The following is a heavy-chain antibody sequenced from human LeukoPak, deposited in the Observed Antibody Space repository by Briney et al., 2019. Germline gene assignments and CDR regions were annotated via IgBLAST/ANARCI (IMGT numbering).Heavy chain of an antibody. CDR2: INHSGST. CDR3: ARGVSRQGYRFPWYFDL. J-gene: IGHJ2*01. Sequence: PSETLPLTCTVSGGSISSSSYYWGWIRQPPGKGLEWIGEINHSGSTNYNPSLKSRVTISVDTSKNQFSLKLSSVTAADTAVYYCARGVSRQGYRFPWYFDLWGRGTLVTVSS. CDR1: GGSISSSSYY. D-gene: IGHD3-16*02. V-gene: IGHV4-39*07.